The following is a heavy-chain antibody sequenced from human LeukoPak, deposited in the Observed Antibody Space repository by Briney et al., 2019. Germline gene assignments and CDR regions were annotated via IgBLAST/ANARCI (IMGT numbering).Heavy chain of an antibody. CDR1: GFTFSSYS. D-gene: IGHD6-13*01. J-gene: IGHJ4*02. CDR2: ISSSSSYI. CDR3: ASYLDPIAAAGTGFDY. Sequence: GGSLRLSCAASGFTFSSYSMNWVRQAPGKGLEWVSSISSSSSYIYYADSVKGRFTISRDNAKNSLYLQMNSLRAEDTAVYYCASYLDPIAAAGTGFDYWGQGTLVTVSS. V-gene: IGHV3-21*01.